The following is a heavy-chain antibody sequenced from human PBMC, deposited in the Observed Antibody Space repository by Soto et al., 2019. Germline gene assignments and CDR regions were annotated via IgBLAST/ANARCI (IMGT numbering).Heavy chain of an antibody. CDR2: ISGSGGST. Sequence: RLSCAASGFTFSSYAMSWVRQAPGKGLEWVSAISGSGGSTYYADSVKGRFTISRDNSKNTLYLQMNSLRAEDTAVYYCAKDKGTNYYDSSGSSYYGMDVWGQGTTVTVSS. V-gene: IGHV3-23*01. J-gene: IGHJ6*02. CDR3: AKDKGTNYYDSSGSSYYGMDV. CDR1: GFTFSSYA. D-gene: IGHD3-22*01.